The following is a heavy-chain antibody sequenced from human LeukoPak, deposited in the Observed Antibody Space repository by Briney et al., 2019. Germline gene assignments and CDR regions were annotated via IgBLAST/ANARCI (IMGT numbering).Heavy chain of an antibody. J-gene: IGHJ4*02. V-gene: IGHV4-39*07. CDR2: IYYSGST. D-gene: IGHD3-22*01. Sequence: PSETLSLTCTVSGGSISSSSYYWGWIRQPPGKGLEWIGSIYYSGSTYYNPSLKSRVTISVDTSKNQFSLKLSSVTAADTAVYYWAREELSDYYDSSGFDYWGQGTLVTVSS. CDR3: AREELSDYYDSSGFDY. CDR1: GGSISSSSYY.